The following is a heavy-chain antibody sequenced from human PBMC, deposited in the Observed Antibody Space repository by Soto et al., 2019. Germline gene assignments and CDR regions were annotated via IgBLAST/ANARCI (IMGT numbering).Heavy chain of an antibody. V-gene: IGHV4-39*01. CDR3: ASRYSGGWREVGYFDY. CDR1: GGSISSSSYY. Sequence: SETLSLTCTVSGGSISSSSYYWGWIRQPPGKGLEWIGSIYYSGSTYYNPSLKSRVTISVDTSKNQFSLKLSSVTAADTAVYYCASRYSGGWREVGYFDYWGQGTLVTVSS. D-gene: IGHD6-19*01. J-gene: IGHJ4*02. CDR2: IYYSGST.